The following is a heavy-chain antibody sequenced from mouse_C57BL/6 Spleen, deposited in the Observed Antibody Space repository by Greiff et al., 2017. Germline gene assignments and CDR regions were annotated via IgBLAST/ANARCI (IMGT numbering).Heavy chain of an antibody. V-gene: IGHV5-17*01. CDR1: GFTFSDYG. D-gene: IGHD2-5*01. J-gene: IGHJ4*01. Sequence: EVKLVESGGGLVKPGGSLKLSCAASGFTFSDYGMHWVRQAPEKGLEWVAYISSGSSTIYYADTVKGRFTISRDNAKNTLFLQMTSLRSEDTAMYYCARGGYYYNNYDGDAMDYWGQGTSVTVSS. CDR3: ARGGYYYNNYDGDAMDY. CDR2: ISSGSSTI.